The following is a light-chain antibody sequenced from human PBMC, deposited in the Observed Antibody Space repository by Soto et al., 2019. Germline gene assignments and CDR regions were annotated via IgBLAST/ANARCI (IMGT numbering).Light chain of an antibody. CDR2: DDS. CDR3: QVWDSSSEL. J-gene: IGLJ2*01. V-gene: IGLV3-21*02. CDR1: NIGSKS. Sequence: SYELTQPPSVSVAPGQTARITCGGNNIGSKSVQWYQQKPGQAPVLVVYDDSDRPSGIPERFSGSNSGNTATLTISRVEAGDEADYYCQVWDSSSELFGGGTKLTVL.